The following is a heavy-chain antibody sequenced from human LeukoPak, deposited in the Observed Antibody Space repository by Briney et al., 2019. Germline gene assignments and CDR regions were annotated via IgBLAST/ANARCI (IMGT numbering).Heavy chain of an antibody. D-gene: IGHD3-10*01. Sequence: GGSLRLSCAASGFTFSSYWMSWVRQAPGKGLEWVANIKQDGSEKYYVDSVKGRFTISRDNAKNSLYLQMNSLRAEDTAVYYCARDAMVRGAPFDYWGQGTLVTVSS. V-gene: IGHV3-7*01. CDR3: ARDAMVRGAPFDY. J-gene: IGHJ4*02. CDR2: IKQDGSEK. CDR1: GFTFSSYW.